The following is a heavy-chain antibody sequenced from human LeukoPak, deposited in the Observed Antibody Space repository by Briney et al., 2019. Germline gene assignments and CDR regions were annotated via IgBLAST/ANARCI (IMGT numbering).Heavy chain of an antibody. CDR2: INTNTGNP. D-gene: IGHD3-3*01. CDR3: ARFNSNGIF. V-gene: IGHV7-4-1*02. CDR1: GYTFTTYA. J-gene: IGHJ4*02. Sequence: ASVTVSCKASGYTFTTYAMNWVRQAPGQGLEWMGWINTNTGNPAYAQGFTGRFVFSLDTSVSTAYLQISSLKAEDTAVYYCARFNSNGIFWGQGTLVTVSS.